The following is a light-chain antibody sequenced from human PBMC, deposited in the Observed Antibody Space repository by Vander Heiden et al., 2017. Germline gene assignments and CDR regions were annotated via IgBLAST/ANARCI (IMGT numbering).Light chain of an antibody. CDR2: DNN. CDR1: SSNIGRNS. V-gene: IGLV1-44*01. J-gene: IGLJ3*02. Sequence: QSVLIPPPSASGTPGQRVTLSWSGSSSNIGRNSVDWYQQPTGPAPNLLIYDNNQRLSGVPARFSGSKSGTTAALAIRGLQAEDEVDYYCEVWDDSMNGWVFGGGTKLTVL. CDR3: EVWDDSMNGWV.